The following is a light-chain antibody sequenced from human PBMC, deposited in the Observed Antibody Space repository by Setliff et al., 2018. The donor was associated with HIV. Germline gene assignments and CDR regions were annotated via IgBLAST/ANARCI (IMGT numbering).Light chain of an antibody. CDR2: EVN. J-gene: IGLJ1*01. V-gene: IGLV2-14*01. CDR1: SRDVGGGQNY. Sequence: LTQPASVSGSPGQSITISCSGTSRDVGGGQNYVSWYQQHPDKAPRLILYEVNKRPSGISDRFSGSKSGNTASLTISGLQAEDEADYYCNSFTSSNTYVFGSGTKVTVL. CDR3: NSFTSSNTYV.